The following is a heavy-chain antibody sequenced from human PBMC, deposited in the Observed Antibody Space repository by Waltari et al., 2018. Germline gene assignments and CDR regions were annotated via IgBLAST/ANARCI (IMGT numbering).Heavy chain of an antibody. CDR3: ATAHCSSTSCYMRFANWFDP. J-gene: IGHJ5*02. D-gene: IGHD2-2*02. V-gene: IGHV1-69-2*01. CDR2: VDPEDGET. Sequence: EVQLVQSGAEVKKPGATVKISCKASGYTFTDYYMHWVQQAPGKGLEWMGRVDPEDGETIYAEKFQGRVTITADTSTDTAYMELSSLRSEDTAVYYCATAHCSSTSCYMRFANWFDPWGQGTLVTVSS. CDR1: GYTFTDYY.